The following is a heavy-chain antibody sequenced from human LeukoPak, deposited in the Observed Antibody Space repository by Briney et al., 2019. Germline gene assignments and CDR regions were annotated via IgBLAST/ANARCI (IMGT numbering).Heavy chain of an antibody. CDR3: AKSSDYYDGSRFDY. D-gene: IGHD3-22*01. V-gene: IGHV3-23*01. J-gene: IGHJ4*02. CDR2: ISGSGGST. CDR1: GFTFGSYA. Sequence: GGSLRLSCAASGFTFGSYAMSWVRQAPGKGLEWVSAISGSGGSTYYADSVKGRFTISRDNSKNTLYLQMNSLRAEDTAVYYCAKSSDYYDGSRFDYWGQGTLVTVSS.